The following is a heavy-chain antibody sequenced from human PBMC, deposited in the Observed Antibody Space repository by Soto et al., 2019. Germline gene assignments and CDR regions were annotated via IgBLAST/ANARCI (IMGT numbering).Heavy chain of an antibody. V-gene: IGHV4-4*07. J-gene: IGHJ4*03. D-gene: IGHD6-25*01. CDR3: ARARIASRDSSAWYYFDS. Sequence: KSSETLSLTCSVSGGSIRTSNWNWIRQPAGKGLEWLGRMYKTGSTSYNPSLRGRVTMSADTSKNQSSLKLSSVTAADTAIYYCARARIASRDSSAWYYFDSWGHGTPVTVSS. CDR2: MYKTGST. CDR1: GGSIRTSN.